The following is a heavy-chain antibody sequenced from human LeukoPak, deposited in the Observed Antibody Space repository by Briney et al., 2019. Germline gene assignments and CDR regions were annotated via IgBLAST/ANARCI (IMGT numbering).Heavy chain of an antibody. CDR1: GFTFSSYA. V-gene: IGHV3-30*04. D-gene: IGHD2/OR15-2a*01. J-gene: IGHJ3*02. Sequence: GGSLRLSCAASGFTFSSYAMHWVRQAPGKGLEWVAVVSYDGSNKYYADSVKGRFTISRDNSKNTLYLQMNSLRAEDTAVYYCARGNISPPPGDAFDIWGQGTMVTVSS. CDR3: ARGNISPPPGDAFDI. CDR2: VSYDGSNK.